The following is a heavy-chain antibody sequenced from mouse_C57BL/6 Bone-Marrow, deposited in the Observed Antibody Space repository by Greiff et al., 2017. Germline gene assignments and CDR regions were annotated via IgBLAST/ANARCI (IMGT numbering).Heavy chain of an antibody. J-gene: IGHJ1*03. CDR3: ARDPHYYGSSYVDWYFDV. D-gene: IGHD1-1*01. CDR1: GFTFSSYA. Sequence: DVHLVESGGGLVKPGGSLKLSCAASGFTFSSYAMSWVRQTPEKRLEWVATISDGGRYTYYPDNVKGRFTISRDNAKNNLYLQMSHLKSEDTAMYYCARDPHYYGSSYVDWYFDVWGTGTTVTVSS. V-gene: IGHV5-4*01. CDR2: ISDGGRYT.